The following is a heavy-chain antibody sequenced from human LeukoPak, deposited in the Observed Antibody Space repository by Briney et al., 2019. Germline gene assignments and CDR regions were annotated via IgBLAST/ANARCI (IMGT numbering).Heavy chain of an antibody. Sequence: GGSLRFSCAASGFTLSNYAMPWVGQRAGEGLEWVSAIGTAGDTFYPGSVKGRFTISRDNAKKSLFLQMNSLRAEDTAVYYCARQNTPHGNFDYWGQGTLVTVSS. CDR2: IGTAGDT. D-gene: IGHD5-24*01. J-gene: IGHJ4*02. CDR3: ARQNTPHGNFDY. CDR1: GFTLSNYA. V-gene: IGHV3-13*01.